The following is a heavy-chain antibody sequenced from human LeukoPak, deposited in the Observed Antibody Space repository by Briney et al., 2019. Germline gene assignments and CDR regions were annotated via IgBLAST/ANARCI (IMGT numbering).Heavy chain of an antibody. CDR1: GFTFSDHY. J-gene: IGHJ4*02. Sequence: PGGSLRLSCVASGFTFSDHYIDWVRQAPGKGLEYVSAISGNGVSTYYASSVKGRFTISRDNSKNTLYLQMGSLRAEDMAVYYCARGSRSAYYTDYWGQGTLVTVSS. CDR3: ARGSRSAYYTDY. CDR2: ISGNGVST. D-gene: IGHD3-3*01. V-gene: IGHV3-64*01.